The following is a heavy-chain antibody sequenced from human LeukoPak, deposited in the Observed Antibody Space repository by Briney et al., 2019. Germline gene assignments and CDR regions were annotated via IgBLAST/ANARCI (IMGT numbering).Heavy chain of an antibody. V-gene: IGHV3-64*01. D-gene: IGHD5-18*01. CDR3: ARDFSYGSGFDY. CDR2: ISNGGSI. CDR1: GFSISSYA. Sequence: PGGSLRLSCAASGFSISSYALHWVRQAPGKGLQYVSGISNGGSIDYANSVKGRSTISRDNSKNTLYLQMGSLRPEDIAVYYCARDFSYGSGFDYWGQGILVTVSS. J-gene: IGHJ4*02.